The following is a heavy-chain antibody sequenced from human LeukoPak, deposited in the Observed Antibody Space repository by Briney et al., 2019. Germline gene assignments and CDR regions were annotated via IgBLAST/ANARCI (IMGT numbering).Heavy chain of an antibody. V-gene: IGHV4-39*01. Sequence: PSETLSLTCTVSGGSISSSSYYWGWIRQPPGKGLEWIGSIYYSGSTYYNPSLKSRVTISVDTSKNQFSLKLSSVTAADTAVYYCARLMTGTLQFDYWGQGTLVTVSS. D-gene: IGHD1-20*01. CDR2: IYYSGST. CDR3: ARLMTGTLQFDY. J-gene: IGHJ4*02. CDR1: GGSISSSSYY.